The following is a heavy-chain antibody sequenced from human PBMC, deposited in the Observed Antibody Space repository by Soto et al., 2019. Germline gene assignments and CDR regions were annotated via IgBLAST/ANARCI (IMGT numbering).Heavy chain of an antibody. D-gene: IGHD4-17*01. V-gene: IGHV4-4*07. CDR3: VRDGSKTLRDCFDP. CDR1: GGSMSKFY. CDR2: VYATGTS. Sequence: PSETLSLTCSVSGGSMSKFYWSWIRKTAGKGLEWMGRVYATGTSDYNPSLKSLIEMSVYVSKKTFSLRLRSVTAADTGVYYCVRDGSKTLRDCFDPWGQGILVTVS. J-gene: IGHJ5*02.